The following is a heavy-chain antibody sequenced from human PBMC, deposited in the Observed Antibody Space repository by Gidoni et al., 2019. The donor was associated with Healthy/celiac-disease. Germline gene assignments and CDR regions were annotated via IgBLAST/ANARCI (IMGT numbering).Heavy chain of an antibody. CDR3: ARDGTEYYDFWSGYYGNWFDP. CDR2: ISSSSSYI. CDR1: GFTFSSYS. D-gene: IGHD3-3*01. Sequence: EVQLVESGGGLVKPGGSLRLSCAASGFTFSSYSMTWVRQAPGKGLEGVSSISSSSSYIYYADSVKGRFTISRDNAKNSLYLQMNSLRAEDTAVYYCARDGTEYYDFWSGYYGNWFDPWGQGTLVTVSS. J-gene: IGHJ5*02. V-gene: IGHV3-21*01.